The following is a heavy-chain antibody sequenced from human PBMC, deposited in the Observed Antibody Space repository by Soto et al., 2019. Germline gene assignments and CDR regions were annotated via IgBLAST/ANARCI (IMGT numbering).Heavy chain of an antibody. CDR3: AREFVSSAFDS. Sequence: GASVKVSCKASGYTFTSFGISWVRQAPGQGLEWMGWVSAYNGDTNYAQKLQGRVTMTTDTSTSTAYMELRSLRSDDTAMYYCAREFVSSAFDSWGRGTMVTVSS. D-gene: IGHD2-15*01. CDR2: VSAYNGDT. V-gene: IGHV1-18*01. CDR1: GYTFTSFG. J-gene: IGHJ3*02.